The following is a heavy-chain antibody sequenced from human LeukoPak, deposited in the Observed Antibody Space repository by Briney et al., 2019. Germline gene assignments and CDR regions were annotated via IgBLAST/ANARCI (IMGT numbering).Heavy chain of an antibody. J-gene: IGHJ5*02. CDR2: IYYSGST. CDR1: GGSISSSSHY. V-gene: IGHV4-39*01. CDR3: ARHIFVVSTPADWFDP. D-gene: IGHD2-21*01. Sequence: SETLSLTCTVSGGSISSSSHYWGWIRQPPGRGLEWIGSIYYSGSTYYNPSLKSRVTISVDTSKNQFSLKLSSVSAADTAVYHCARHIFVVSTPADWFDPWGQGTLVTVSS.